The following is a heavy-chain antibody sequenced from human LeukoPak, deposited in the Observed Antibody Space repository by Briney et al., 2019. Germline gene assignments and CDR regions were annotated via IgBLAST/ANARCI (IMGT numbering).Heavy chain of an antibody. V-gene: IGHV4-39*01. Sequence: SETLPLTCTVSNGSIITSSYYWGWIRQPPGKGLEWIGSIYYRGRTYYSPSLKTRVTISADTSNNQFSLNLSSVTASDTAVYYCARQKILDDNYDSSGYYVDQWGQGSLVTVSS. CDR1: NGSIITSSYY. J-gene: IGHJ4*02. CDR3: ARQKILDDNYDSSGYYVDQ. CDR2: IYYRGRT. D-gene: IGHD3-22*01.